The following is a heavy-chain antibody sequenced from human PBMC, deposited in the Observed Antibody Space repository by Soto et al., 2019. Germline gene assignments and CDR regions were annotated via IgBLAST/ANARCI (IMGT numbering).Heavy chain of an antibody. J-gene: IGHJ5*02. V-gene: IGHV4-34*01. D-gene: IGHD2-2*01. CDR1: GGSFSGYY. Sequence: SETLSLTCAVYGGSFSGYYWSWIRQPPGKGLEWIGEINHSGSTNYNPSLKSRVTISVDTSKNQFSLKLSSVTAADTAVYYCARGLDVVVQAVTSLFDPWGQGTLVTVSS. CDR3: ARGLDVVVQAVTSLFDP. CDR2: INHSGST.